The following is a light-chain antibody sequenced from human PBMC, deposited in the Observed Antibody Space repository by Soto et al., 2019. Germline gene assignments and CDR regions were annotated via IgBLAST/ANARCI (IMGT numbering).Light chain of an antibody. CDR2: DAS. J-gene: IGKJ1*01. CDR1: QSVSSY. CDR3: QQRSNWPPWT. Sequence: EIVLTQSPATLSLSPGERATLSCRASQSVSSYLAWYQQKPGQAPRLLIYDASNRATGIPARFSGSGSGTAFTLTISSLEPEDFAVYYCQQRSNWPPWTFVQGTKLEIK. V-gene: IGKV3-11*01.